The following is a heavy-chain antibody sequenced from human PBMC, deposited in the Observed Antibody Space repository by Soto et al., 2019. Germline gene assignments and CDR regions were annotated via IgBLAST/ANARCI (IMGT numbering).Heavy chain of an antibody. CDR3: ARILYSSQRDGVDV. D-gene: IGHD2-8*01. Sequence: PGGSLRLSCAASGFTFGSYPMTWVRQAPGKGLEWSSSISSGSDTIFYADSVKGRFTISRDNSRSTLYLQMNRLRAEDMAIYYCARILYSSQRDGVDVWGQGTTVTVSS. J-gene: IGHJ6*02. CDR1: GFTFGSYP. CDR2: ISSGSDTI. V-gene: IGHV3-23*01.